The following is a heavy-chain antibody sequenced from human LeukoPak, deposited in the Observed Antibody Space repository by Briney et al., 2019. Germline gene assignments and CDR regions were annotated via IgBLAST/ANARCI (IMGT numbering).Heavy chain of an antibody. CDR3: ARPKLLKNWFDP. CDR1: GGPISSSSYY. Sequence: SETLSLTCPVSGGPISSSSYYWGWIRQPPGKGLEWIGSIYYSGSTYYNPSLKSRVTISVDTSKNQFSLKVSSVTAADTAVYYCARPKLLKNWFDPWGQGTLVTVSS. CDR2: IYYSGST. V-gene: IGHV4-39*01. D-gene: IGHD4-23*01. J-gene: IGHJ5*02.